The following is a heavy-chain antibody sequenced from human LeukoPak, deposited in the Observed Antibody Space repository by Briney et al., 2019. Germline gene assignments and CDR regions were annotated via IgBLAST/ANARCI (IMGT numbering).Heavy chain of an antibody. D-gene: IGHD3-9*01. CDR1: GFTFSSYA. V-gene: IGHV3-64D*06. Sequence: GGSLRLSCSASGFTFSSYAMHWVRQAPGKGLEYVSAISSNGGSTYYADSVKGRFTISRGNSKNTLYLQMSSLRAEDTAVYYCVKDQKLRYFYPEIDYWGQGTLVTVSS. J-gene: IGHJ4*02. CDR2: ISSNGGST. CDR3: VKDQKLRYFYPEIDY.